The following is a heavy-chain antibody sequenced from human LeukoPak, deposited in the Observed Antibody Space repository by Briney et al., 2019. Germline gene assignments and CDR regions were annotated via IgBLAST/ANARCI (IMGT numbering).Heavy chain of an antibody. CDR2: INHSGDT. D-gene: IGHD4-11*01. J-gene: IGHJ6*03. Sequence: SETLSLTCAVSGGSFSADYWSWIRQSPRKGLEWIGEINHSGDTNYNPSLNSRLTISIDPSRNQVSLTLNSVTAADTAVYYCARGLKDSKRYHSYYYYMDVWGEATKVTVS. CDR1: GGSFSADY. CDR3: ARGLKDSKRYHSYYYYMDV. V-gene: IGHV4-34*01.